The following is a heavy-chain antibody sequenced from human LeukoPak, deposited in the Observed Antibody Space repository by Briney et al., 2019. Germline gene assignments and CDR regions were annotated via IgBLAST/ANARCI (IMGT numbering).Heavy chain of an antibody. V-gene: IGHV3-30*04. CDR2: ISSDGRSK. Sequence: GGSLRLSCAAYGFTFSSYVMYWVRQAPGKGPEWVAVISSDGRSKDHADSVKDRFKISRDNSKNTLYLQMNSLRAEDTAVYYCARDLVGATDGVGYWGQGTLVTVSS. CDR3: ARDLVGATDGVGY. D-gene: IGHD1-26*01. J-gene: IGHJ4*02. CDR1: GFTFSSYV.